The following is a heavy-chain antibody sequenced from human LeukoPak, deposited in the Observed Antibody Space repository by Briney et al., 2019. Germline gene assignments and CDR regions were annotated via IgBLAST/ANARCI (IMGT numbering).Heavy chain of an antibody. J-gene: IGHJ4*02. Sequence: ASVKVSCKASGYTFTGYYMHWVRQAPGQGLEWMGRINPNTGGTNYAQKFQGRVTMTRDTSISAAYMELSRLRSDDTAVYYCARDLTVVTPGYYFDYWGQGTLVTVSS. V-gene: IGHV1-2*06. CDR2: INPNTGGT. CDR1: GYTFTGYY. D-gene: IGHD4-23*01. CDR3: ARDLTVVTPGYYFDY.